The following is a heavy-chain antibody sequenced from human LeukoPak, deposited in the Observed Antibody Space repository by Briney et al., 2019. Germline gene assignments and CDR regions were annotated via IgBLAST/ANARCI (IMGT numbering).Heavy chain of an antibody. J-gene: IGHJ4*02. CDR1: GGSISSGGYS. V-gene: IGHV4-30-2*01. D-gene: IGHD4-17*01. CDR2: IYHSGST. CDR3: ARGQYGDYGYYFDY. Sequence: SQTLSLTCAVSGGSISSGGYSWSWIRQPPGKGLEWIGYIYHSGSTYYNPSLKSRVTISVDRSKNQFSLKLSSVTAADTAVYYCARGQYGDYGYYFDYWGQGTLVTVSS.